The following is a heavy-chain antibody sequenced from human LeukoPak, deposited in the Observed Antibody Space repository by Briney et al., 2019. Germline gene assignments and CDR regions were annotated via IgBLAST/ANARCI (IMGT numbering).Heavy chain of an antibody. V-gene: IGHV3-30*02. CDR2: IRYDGSNK. Sequence: GGSLRLSCAASGFTFSSYGMHWVRLAPGKGLEWVAFIRYDGSNKYYADSVKGRFTISRDNSKNTLYLQMNSLRAEDTAVYYCAKKPPSTTVFDYWGQGTLVTVSS. D-gene: IGHD2/OR15-2a*01. CDR1: GFTFSSYG. J-gene: IGHJ4*02. CDR3: AKKPPSTTVFDY.